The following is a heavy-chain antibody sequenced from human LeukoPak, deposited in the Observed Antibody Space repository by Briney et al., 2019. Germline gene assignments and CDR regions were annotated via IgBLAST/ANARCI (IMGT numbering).Heavy chain of an antibody. CDR1: GFTFSNYW. J-gene: IGHJ3*02. CDR3: AMDSSGWYAFDI. CDR2: ISGSGGST. D-gene: IGHD6-19*01. Sequence: GGSLRLSCAASGFTFSNYWMSWVRQAPGKGLEWVSAISGSGGSTYYADSVKGRFTISRDNSKNTLYLQMNSLRAEDTAVYYCAMDSSGWYAFDIWGQGTMVTVSS. V-gene: IGHV3-23*01.